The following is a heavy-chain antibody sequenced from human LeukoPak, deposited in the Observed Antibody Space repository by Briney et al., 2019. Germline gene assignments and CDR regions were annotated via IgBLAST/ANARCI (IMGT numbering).Heavy chain of an antibody. V-gene: IGHV3-66*01. D-gene: IGHD6-19*01. J-gene: IGHJ6*02. Sequence: PRGSLRLSGPASGFTASSNYMSWVRQAPGKGLGWVSVIYSGGSTYYVDSVKGRFTISRDNSKNTLYLQMNSLRAEDTAVYYCARDKAVAGTSYYYYGMDVWGQGTTVTVSS. CDR2: IYSGGST. CDR3: ARDKAVAGTSYYYYGMDV. CDR1: GFTASSNY.